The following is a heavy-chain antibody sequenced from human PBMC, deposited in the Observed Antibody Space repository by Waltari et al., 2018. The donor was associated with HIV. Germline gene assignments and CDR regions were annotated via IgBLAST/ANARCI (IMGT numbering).Heavy chain of an antibody. CDR3: ARKYSSSWGAPFDY. J-gene: IGHJ4*02. D-gene: IGHD6-13*01. V-gene: IGHV3-33*01. CDR2: IGDDGSKK. Sequence: QVQLVESGGGVAQPGRSLRLSCATSGFTLSRYGLHWVRQAPGKGLGLVKVIGDDGSKKYYADSVKGRFTISRDNSKNTVDLQMNSLRIEDTAVYYCARKYSSSWGAPFDYWGQGTLVTVSS. CDR1: GFTLSRYG.